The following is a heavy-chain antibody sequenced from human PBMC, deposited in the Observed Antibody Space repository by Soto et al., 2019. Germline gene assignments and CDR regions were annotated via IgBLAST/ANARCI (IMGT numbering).Heavy chain of an antibody. Sequence: QVQLVESGGGVVQPGRSLRLSCAASGFTFSSYGMHWVRQAPGKGLEWVAGIWYDGSNKYYADSVKGRFTISRDNSKNTLYLQMNSLRAEDTAGYYCARSPGTAKPNRDYGDDSPYYYLDVWGKGTTVTVS. CDR1: GFTFSSYG. CDR2: IWYDGSNK. D-gene: IGHD4-17*01. J-gene: IGHJ6*03. V-gene: IGHV3-33*01. CDR3: ARSPGTAKPNRDYGDDSPYYYLDV.